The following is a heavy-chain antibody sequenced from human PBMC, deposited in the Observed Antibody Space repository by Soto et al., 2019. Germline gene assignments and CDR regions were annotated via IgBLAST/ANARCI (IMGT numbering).Heavy chain of an antibody. V-gene: IGHV1-69*01. Sequence: QVQLVQSGAEVKKPGSSVKVSCKASGGTFSSYAISWVRQAPGQGPEWMGGIIPIFGTANYAQKFQGRVTITADESTSTAYMELSSLRSEDTAVYYCARSHIVVVPADQGGYYYGMDVWGQGTTVTVSS. J-gene: IGHJ6*02. D-gene: IGHD2-2*01. CDR3: ARSHIVVVPADQGGYYYGMDV. CDR2: IIPIFGTA. CDR1: GGTFSSYA.